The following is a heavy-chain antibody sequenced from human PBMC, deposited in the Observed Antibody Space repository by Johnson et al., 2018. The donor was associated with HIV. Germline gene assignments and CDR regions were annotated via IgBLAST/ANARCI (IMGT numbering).Heavy chain of an antibody. V-gene: IGHV3-48*01. CDR2: ISSSGSTI. J-gene: IGHJ3*02. Sequence: VQLVESGGGSVQPGGSLRRSCAASGFTFDDYAMHWVRQAPGKGLEWVSYISSSGSTIYYADSVTGRFTISRDNSKNTQYLQMNSLRAEDTAVYYCARVEGADAFDIWGQGTMVTVSS. CDR3: ARVEGADAFDI. CDR1: GFTFDDYA.